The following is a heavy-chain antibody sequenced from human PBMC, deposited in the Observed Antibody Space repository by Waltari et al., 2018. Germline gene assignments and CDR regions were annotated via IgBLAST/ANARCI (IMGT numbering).Heavy chain of an antibody. V-gene: IGHV3-7*01. J-gene: IGHJ4*02. Sequence: EVQLVESGGGLVQPGGSLRLSCAASGFTFSSYWMSWVRQAPGKGLEGVANIKQDGSEKYYVDSVKGRFTISRDNAKNSLYLQMNSLRAEDTAVYYCARGDYGDYYDYWGQGTLVTVSS. CDR1: GFTFSSYW. CDR3: ARGDYGDYYDY. D-gene: IGHD4-17*01. CDR2: IKQDGSEK.